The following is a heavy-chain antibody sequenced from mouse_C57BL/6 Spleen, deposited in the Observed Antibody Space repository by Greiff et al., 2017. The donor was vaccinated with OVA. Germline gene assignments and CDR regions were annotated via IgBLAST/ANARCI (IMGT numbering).Heavy chain of an antibody. CDR3: ARYGIYDGYYAWFAY. CDR1: GYTFTSYW. CDR2: IDPSDSYT. V-gene: IGHV1-50*01. D-gene: IGHD2-3*01. J-gene: IGHJ3*01. Sequence: VQLQQSGAELVKPGASVKLSCKASGYTFTSYWMQWVKQRPGQGLEWIGEIDPSDSYTNYNQKFKGKATLTVDTSSSTAYMQLSSLTSEDSAVYYCARYGIYDGYYAWFAYWGQGTLVTVSA.